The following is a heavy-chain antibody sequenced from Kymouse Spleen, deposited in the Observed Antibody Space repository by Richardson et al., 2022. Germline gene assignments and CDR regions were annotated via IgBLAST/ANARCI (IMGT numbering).Heavy chain of an antibody. CDR3: ARDRGGSWSSYYYYYGMDV. CDR1: GDSVSSNSAA. Sequence: QVQLQQSGPGLVKPSQTLSLTCAISGDSVSSNSAAWNWIRQSPSRGLEWLGRTYYRSKWYNDYAVSVKSRITINPDTSKNQFSLQLNSVTPEDTAVYYCARDRGGSWSSYYYYYGMDVWGQGTTVTVSS. J-gene: IGHJ6*02. D-gene: IGHD6-13*01. V-gene: IGHV6-1*01. CDR2: TYYRSKWYN.